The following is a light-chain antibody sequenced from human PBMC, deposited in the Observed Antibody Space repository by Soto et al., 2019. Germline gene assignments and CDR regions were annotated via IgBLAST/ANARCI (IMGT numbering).Light chain of an antibody. V-gene: IGLV2-8*01. J-gene: IGLJ2*01. CDR2: EVS. Sequence: QSALTQPASVSGSPGQSITISCTGTSSDVGGYNYVSWYQQHPGKAPKLMIYEVSKRPSGVPDRFSGSKSGNTASLTVSGLQAEDEADYYCSSYAGSNHWSVVFGGGTKVTVL. CDR1: SSDVGGYNY. CDR3: SSYAGSNHWSVV.